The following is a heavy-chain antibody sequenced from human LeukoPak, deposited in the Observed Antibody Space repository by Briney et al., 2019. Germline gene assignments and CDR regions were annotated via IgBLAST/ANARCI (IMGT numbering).Heavy chain of an antibody. CDR1: GGSISSYY. Sequence: SETLSLTCAVSGGSISSYYWGWIRQPPGKGLEWIGIIYYSATTYYNPSLKSRVTISVDTSKNHFSLKLSSVTAADTAIYYCARQRGGGYWYFDLRGRGTLVTVSS. V-gene: IGHV4-39*01. J-gene: IGHJ2*01. CDR3: ARQRGGGYWYFDL. CDR2: IYYSATT.